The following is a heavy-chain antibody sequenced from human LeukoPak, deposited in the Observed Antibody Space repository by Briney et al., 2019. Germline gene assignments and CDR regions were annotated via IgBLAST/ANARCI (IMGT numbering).Heavy chain of an antibody. Sequence: GGSLRLSCAASGFAFSSSWMTWVRQAPGKGPEWVANIKEDGSAKNFVGSVQGRFTISRDNAKNSLYLEMNSLRAEDTAVYYCARDRAYNRFDYWGQGTLVTVSS. J-gene: IGHJ4*02. CDR2: IKEDGSAK. CDR1: GFAFSSSW. CDR3: ARDRAYNRFDY. D-gene: IGHD5-24*01. V-gene: IGHV3-7*01.